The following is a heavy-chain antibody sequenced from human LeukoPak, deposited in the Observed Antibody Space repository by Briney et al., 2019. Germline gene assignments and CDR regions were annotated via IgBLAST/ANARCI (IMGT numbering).Heavy chain of an antibody. V-gene: IGHV4-59*01. CDR2: IYYNGNT. D-gene: IGHD1-26*01. J-gene: IGHJ6*02. CDR3: ARGRSNYYGMDV. Sequence: SETLSLTCSVSDGSTNSYYWNWIRRPPGKGLEWIGYIYYNGNTNYSPSLKGRVTMSVDTSKNLFSLKVSSVTAADTAVYYCARGRSNYYGMDVWGQGTTVTVSS. CDR1: DGSTNSYY.